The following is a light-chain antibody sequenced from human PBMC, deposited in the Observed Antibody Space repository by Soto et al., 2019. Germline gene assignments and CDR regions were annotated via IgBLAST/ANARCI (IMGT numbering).Light chain of an antibody. CDR1: QSVTSY. CDR2: GAS. CDR3: QQYSNWPWT. J-gene: IGKJ1*01. V-gene: IGKV3-15*01. Sequence: EIVMTQSPATLSVSPGEKATLSCRASQSVTSYLASYQQTPGHAPRLLIQGASARATDVPARFSGSGSGTEFTLTISSLQSEDFAVYYCQQYSNWPWTFGQGTKVEI.